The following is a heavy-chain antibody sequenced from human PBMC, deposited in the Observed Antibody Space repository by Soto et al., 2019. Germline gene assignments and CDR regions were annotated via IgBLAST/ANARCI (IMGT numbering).Heavy chain of an antibody. CDR2: INPNSGGT. CDR1: GYTFTVYY. J-gene: IGHJ3*02. Sequence: ASVKVSCKACGYTFTVYYMHWVQQAPGQGLEWMGWINPNSGGTNYAQKFQGWVTMTRDTSISTAYMELSRLRSDDTAVYYCARGTVYDILTGFARHAFDIWGQGTMVTVSS. V-gene: IGHV1-2*04. CDR3: ARGTVYDILTGFARHAFDI. D-gene: IGHD3-9*01.